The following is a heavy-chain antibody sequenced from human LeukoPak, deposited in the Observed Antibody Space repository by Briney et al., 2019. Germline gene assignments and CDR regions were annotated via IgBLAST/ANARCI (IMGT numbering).Heavy chain of an antibody. J-gene: IGHJ4*02. Sequence: SETLSLTCTVSGGSISSYYWSWLRQPAGKGLEWIGRIYTSGSTNYNPSLKSRVTMSVDTSKNQFSLKLSSVTAADTAVYYCARESYYGGSGPFDYWGQGTLVTVSS. D-gene: IGHD3-10*01. CDR2: IYTSGST. CDR3: ARESYYGGSGPFDY. V-gene: IGHV4-4*07. CDR1: GGSISSYY.